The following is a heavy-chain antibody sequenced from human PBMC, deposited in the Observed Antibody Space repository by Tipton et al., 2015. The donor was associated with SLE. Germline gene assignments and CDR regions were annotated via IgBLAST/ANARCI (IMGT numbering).Heavy chain of an antibody. Sequence: TLSLTCTVSGGSISSYYWSWIRQPPGKGLEWIGYIYYSGSTNYNPSLKSRVTISVDTSKNQFSLKLGSVTAADTAVYYCARVGGGWAYDAFDIWGQGTMVTVSS. D-gene: IGHD2-15*01. CDR2: IYYSGST. J-gene: IGHJ3*02. V-gene: IGHV4-59*01. CDR3: ARVGGGWAYDAFDI. CDR1: GGSISSYY.